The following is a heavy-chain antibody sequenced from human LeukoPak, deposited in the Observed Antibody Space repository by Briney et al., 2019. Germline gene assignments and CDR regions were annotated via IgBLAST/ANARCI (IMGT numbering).Heavy chain of an antibody. Sequence: GGSLRLSCAASGFTVSSNYMSWVRQAPGKGLEWVSVIYSGGSTYYADSVKGRFTISRDNSKNTLYLQMNSLRAEDTAVYYCARGPSGYDSSGYYHDYWGQGTLVTVSS. CDR3: ARGPSGYDSSGYYHDY. J-gene: IGHJ4*02. CDR1: GFTVSSNY. V-gene: IGHV3-66*01. D-gene: IGHD3-22*01. CDR2: IYSGGST.